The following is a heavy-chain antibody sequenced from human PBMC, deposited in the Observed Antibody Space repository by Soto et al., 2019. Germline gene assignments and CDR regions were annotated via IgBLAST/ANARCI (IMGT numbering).Heavy chain of an antibody. J-gene: IGHJ4*02. CDR1: GFTFGDFA. CDR2: IRGKTYGGTT. V-gene: IGHV3-49*04. Sequence: GWSLRLSCSTSGFTFGDFALSWVRQAPGRGLEWVAIIRGKTYGGTTEYAASVKGRFTISKDDSNSVAYLQMDSLKAEDTAMYYCAKDFSTSRLGFDYWGLGTLVTVSS. CDR3: AKDFSTSRLGFDY.